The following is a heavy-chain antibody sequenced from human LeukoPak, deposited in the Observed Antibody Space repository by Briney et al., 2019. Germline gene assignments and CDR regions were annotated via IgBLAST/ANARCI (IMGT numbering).Heavy chain of an antibody. D-gene: IGHD2-2*01. CDR1: GDSISSGNYY. CDR3: ARGVVPAIIVSYYYYYYMDV. J-gene: IGHJ6*03. V-gene: IGHV4-61*02. CDR2: IYTSGST. Sequence: PSQTLSLTCTVSGDSISSGNYYWSWIRQPAGKGLEWIGRIYTSGSTNYNPSLKSRVTISVDTSKNQFFLKLRSVAAADTAVYYYARGVVPAIIVSYYYYYYMDVWGKGTTVTVSS.